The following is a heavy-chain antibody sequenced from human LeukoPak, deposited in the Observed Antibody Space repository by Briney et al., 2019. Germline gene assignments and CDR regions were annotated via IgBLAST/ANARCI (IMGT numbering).Heavy chain of an antibody. V-gene: IGHV3-30*02. CDR2: IRYDGTSQ. CDR3: ARGGYFSFDY. J-gene: IGHJ4*02. D-gene: IGHD2/OR15-2a*01. Sequence: GGSLRLSCATSGFTLSIYGMHWVRQAPGKGLEWVAFIRYDGTSQYYADSVKGRFTISRDSSKDTLYLQMNSLRAEDTAVYFCARGGYFSFDYWGQGTLVTVSS. CDR1: GFTLSIYG.